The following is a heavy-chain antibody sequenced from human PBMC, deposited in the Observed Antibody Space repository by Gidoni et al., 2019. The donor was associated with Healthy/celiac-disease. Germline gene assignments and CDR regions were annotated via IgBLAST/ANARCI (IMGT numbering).Heavy chain of an antibody. CDR1: GGSISSYY. D-gene: IGHD3-22*01. V-gene: IGHV4-59*01. CDR2: IYYSGST. Sequence: QVQLQESGPGLVKPSETLSLTCTVSGGSISSYYWSWIRQPPGKGLEWIGYIYYSGSTNYNPSLKSRVTISVDTSKNQFSLKLSSVTAADTAVYYCAREGPYYYDSSGYYRSPYFDYWGQGTLVTVSS. CDR3: AREGPYYYDSSGYYRSPYFDY. J-gene: IGHJ4*02.